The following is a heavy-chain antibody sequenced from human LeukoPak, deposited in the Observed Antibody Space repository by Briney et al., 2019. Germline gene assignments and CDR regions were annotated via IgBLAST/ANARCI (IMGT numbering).Heavy chain of an antibody. CDR1: GYSFTSYW. J-gene: IGHJ3*02. Sequence: GESLKISCKGSGYSFTSYWIGWVRQMPGKGLEWMGIIYPGDSDTRYSPSFQGQVTISADKSISTAYLQWSSLKASDTAMYYGARIKDIVVVPAAGGDAFDIWGQGTMVTVSS. CDR3: ARIKDIVVVPAAGGDAFDI. V-gene: IGHV5-51*01. CDR2: IYPGDSDT. D-gene: IGHD2-2*01.